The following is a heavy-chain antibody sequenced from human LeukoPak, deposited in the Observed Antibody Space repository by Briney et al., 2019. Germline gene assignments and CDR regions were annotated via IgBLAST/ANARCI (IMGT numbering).Heavy chain of an antibody. CDR1: GFTFSSYG. V-gene: IGHV3-33*01. CDR2: IWYDGSNK. J-gene: IGHJ5*01. D-gene: IGHD3-22*01. Sequence: PGRSLRLSCAASGFTFSSYGMPWVRQAPGKGLEWVAVIWYDGSNKYYADSVKGRFTISRDNAKNTLYLQMSSLRVDDTGLYYCARDYSGYYSPFDSWVQGTLVTVSS. CDR3: ARDYSGYYSPFDS.